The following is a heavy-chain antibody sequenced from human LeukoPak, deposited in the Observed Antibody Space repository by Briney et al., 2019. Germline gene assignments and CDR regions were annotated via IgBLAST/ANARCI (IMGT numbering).Heavy chain of an antibody. CDR2: IKQDGSEK. Sequence: GRSLRLSCTASGFTFGDYAVSWFRQAPGKGLEWVANIKQDGSEKYYVDSVKGRFTTSRDNAKNSLYLQMNSLRAGDTAVYYCARVSYGGNSRFFDYWGQGTLVTVSS. J-gene: IGHJ4*02. CDR3: ARVSYGGNSRFFDY. CDR1: GFTFGDYA. V-gene: IGHV3-7*01. D-gene: IGHD4-23*01.